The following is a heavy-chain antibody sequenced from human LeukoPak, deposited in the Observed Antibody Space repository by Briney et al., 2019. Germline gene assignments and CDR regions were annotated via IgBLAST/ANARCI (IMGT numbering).Heavy chain of an antibody. V-gene: IGHV4-39*01. D-gene: IGHD6-6*01. CDR2: IYYSGRT. J-gene: IGHJ4*02. CDR1: GGSISSGNHF. CDR3: ARRAYSSSSFDY. Sequence: TETLSLTCTVSGGSISSGNHFWGWIRQPPGKGLEWIGIIYYSGRTYFNPSLKSRVTISVDTSKNQFSLKLSSVTAADTAVYYCARRAYSSSSFDYWGQGTLVTVSS.